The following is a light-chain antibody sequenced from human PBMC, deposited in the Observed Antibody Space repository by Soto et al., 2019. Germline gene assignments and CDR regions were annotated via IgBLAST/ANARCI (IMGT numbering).Light chain of an antibody. J-gene: IGKJ1*01. CDR1: QSVSRY. CDR2: AAS. Sequence: DIQVTQSPSSLSASVGDRVTITCRASQSVSRYLNWYQQKPGKAPKLLISAASSLQSGVSSRFSGSGSGTDFTLTISSLQPEDFATYYCQQTYRTHGGTFGQGTKVEIK. V-gene: IGKV1-39*01. CDR3: QQTYRTHGGT.